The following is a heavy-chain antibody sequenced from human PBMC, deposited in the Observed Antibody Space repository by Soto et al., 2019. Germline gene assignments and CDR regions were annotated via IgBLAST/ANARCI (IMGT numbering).Heavy chain of an antibody. CDR1: GFTFSSYA. CDR3: ARDRLDVVVPAAILAY. J-gene: IGHJ4*02. D-gene: IGHD2-2*02. CDR2: ISYDGSNK. V-gene: IGHV3-30-3*01. Sequence: QVQLVESGGGVVQPGRSLRLSCAASGFTFSSYAMHWVRQAPGKGLEWVAVISYDGSNKYYADSVKGRFTIYRDNSKNTLYLQMNSLRAEDTAVYYCARDRLDVVVPAAILAYWGQGTLVTVSS.